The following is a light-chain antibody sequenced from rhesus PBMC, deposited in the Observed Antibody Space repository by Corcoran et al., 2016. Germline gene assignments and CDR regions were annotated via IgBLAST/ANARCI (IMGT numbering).Light chain of an antibody. Sequence: QSAPTQPPSMSGSPGQSVTISCPGSRSDVGAYNYVSWYQQHPGKVPELMLYDVTKRPSGVSDRFSGSKSGNTASLTISGLQAEDEADYYCCSFTTISTYICGAGTRLTVL. J-gene: IGLJ1*01. CDR2: DVT. CDR3: CSFTTISTYI. CDR1: RSDVGAYNY. V-gene: IGLV2S7*01.